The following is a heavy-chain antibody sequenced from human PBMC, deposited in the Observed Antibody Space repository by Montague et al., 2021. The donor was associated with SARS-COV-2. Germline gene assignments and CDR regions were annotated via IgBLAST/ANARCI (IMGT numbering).Heavy chain of an antibody. CDR1: GVSLSTSGVC. J-gene: IGHJ4*01. Sequence: PALVKPAQTLTPTCTFSGVSLSTSGVCVGWIRQPPGKALEWLALIYWDDDKRYSPSLKTRLTITNDTAKNQVVLKKTNMHTVDTGKYYCADRLARQYNINAQIVSEFDYWGHGTPVTVSS. CDR2: IYWDDDK. D-gene: IGHD3-9*01. CDR3: ADRLARQYNINAQIVSEFDY. V-gene: IGHV2-5*02.